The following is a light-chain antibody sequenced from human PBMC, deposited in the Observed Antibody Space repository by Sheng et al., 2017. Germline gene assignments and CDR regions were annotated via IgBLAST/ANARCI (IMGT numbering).Light chain of an antibody. CDR2: NNN. V-gene: IGLV1-40*01. J-gene: IGLJ3*02. Sequence: QLVLTQPPSVSGAPGQRVTISCTGSSSNIGAGYDVHWYQQLPGTAPKLLIYNNNNRPSGVPDRFSGSKSDTSASLAITGLQAEDEADYYCSSYASSTILVFGGGTKLTVL. CDR1: SSNIGAGYD. CDR3: SSYASSTILV.